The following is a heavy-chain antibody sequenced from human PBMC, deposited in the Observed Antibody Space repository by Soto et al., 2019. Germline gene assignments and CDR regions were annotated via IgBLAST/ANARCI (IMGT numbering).Heavy chain of an antibody. J-gene: IGHJ6*01. CDR2: IIPIFGTA. CDR1: GGTFSSYA. CDR3: GAGDSPTNCYDSSGYDDYYYYGMDV. V-gene: IGHV1-69*13. Sequence: ASVKISCEASGGTFSSYAISWVRQAPGQGLEWMGGIIPIFGTADYAQKFQGRVTITADESTSTAYMELSSLRSEDTAVYYCGAGDSPTNCYDSSGYDDYYYYGMDVWGQGTTVTVSS. D-gene: IGHD3-22*01.